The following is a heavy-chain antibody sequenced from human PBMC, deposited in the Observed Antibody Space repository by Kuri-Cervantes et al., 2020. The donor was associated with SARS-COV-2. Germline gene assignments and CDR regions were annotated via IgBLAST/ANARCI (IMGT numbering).Heavy chain of an antibody. CDR3: TTLIDY. V-gene: IGHV3-73*01. CDR2: VRGKANNYAT. J-gene: IGHJ4*02. CDR1: GFTFSDYY. Sequence: GGSLRLSCAASGFTFSDYYMSWIRQAPGKGLEWDGRVRGKANNYATAYAASVKGRFTISRDDSKNMAYLQMNSLKTEDTAVYYCTTLIDYWGQGALVTVSS.